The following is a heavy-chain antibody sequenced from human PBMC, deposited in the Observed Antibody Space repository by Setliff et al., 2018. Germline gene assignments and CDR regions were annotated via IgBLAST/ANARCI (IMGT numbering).Heavy chain of an antibody. CDR3: ARFDYSDSGGYYYVWFDP. D-gene: IGHD3-22*01. CDR2: INPNSGDT. Sequence: ASVKVSCKASGNTFTGYYIHWLRQAPGQGLEWMGCINPNSGDTTFAQKFQGRVTITRDTSNSTDYMDLSRLTSDDTAVYYCARFDYSDSGGYYYVWFDPWGQGTLVTVPS. V-gene: IGHV1-2*02. J-gene: IGHJ5*02. CDR1: GNTFTGYY.